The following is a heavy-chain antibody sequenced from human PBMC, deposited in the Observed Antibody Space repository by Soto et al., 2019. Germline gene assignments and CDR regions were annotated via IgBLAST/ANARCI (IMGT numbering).Heavy chain of an antibody. CDR1: GFTFSSYS. V-gene: IGHV3-21*01. J-gene: IGHJ6*02. D-gene: IGHD2-2*01. CDR3: AREGYCSSTSCSYYGMDV. Sequence: GGSLRLSCAASGFTFSSYSMNWVRQAPEKGLEWVSSISSSSSYIYYADSVKGRFTISRDNSKNTLYLQMNSLRAEDTAVYYCAREGYCSSTSCSYYGMDVWGQGTTVTVSS. CDR2: ISSSSSYI.